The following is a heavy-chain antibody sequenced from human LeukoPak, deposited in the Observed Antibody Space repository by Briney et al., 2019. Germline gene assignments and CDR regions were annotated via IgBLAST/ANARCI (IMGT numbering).Heavy chain of an antibody. CDR1: GYTFTGYY. CDR3: ARARTLTGYYLQSRYFDY. V-gene: IGHV1-2*02. J-gene: IGHJ4*01. D-gene: IGHD3-9*01. Sequence: GASVKVSCKASGYTFTGYYMHWVRQAPGQGLEWMGWINPNSGGTNYAQKFQGRVAMTRDTSISTAYMELSRLRSDDTAVYYCARARTLTGYYLQSRYFDYWGHGTLVTVSS. CDR2: INPNSGGT.